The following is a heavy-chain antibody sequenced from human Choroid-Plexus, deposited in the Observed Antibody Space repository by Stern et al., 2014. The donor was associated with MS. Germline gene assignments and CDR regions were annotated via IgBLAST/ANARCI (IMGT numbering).Heavy chain of an antibody. Sequence: ESGPTLVKPTQTLTLTCSFSGFSLRTSGANVGWIRQPPGKALEWLALIYWDDEKHYSPSLRSRLTITKDTSKNQVVLKMTNMDPVDTATFYCARRDYSGNSGFDYWGQGTLVIVSS. D-gene: IGHD4-23*01. V-gene: IGHV2-5*02. J-gene: IGHJ4*02. CDR2: IYWDDEK. CDR3: ARRDYSGNSGFDY. CDR1: GFSLRTSGAN.